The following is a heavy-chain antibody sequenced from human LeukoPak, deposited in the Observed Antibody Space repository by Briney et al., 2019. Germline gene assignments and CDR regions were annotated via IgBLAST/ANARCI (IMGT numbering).Heavy chain of an antibody. D-gene: IGHD4-17*01. J-gene: IGHJ4*02. CDR1: GGSISSYY. CDR3: ARLTTVTAPRLDY. CDR2: IYYSGST. Sequence: SETLSLTCTVSGGSISSYYWSWIQQPPGKGLEWIGYIYYSGSTNYNPSLKSRVTISLDTSKNQFSLKLSSVTAADTAVYYCARLTTVTAPRLDYWGQGTLVTVSS. V-gene: IGHV4-59*01.